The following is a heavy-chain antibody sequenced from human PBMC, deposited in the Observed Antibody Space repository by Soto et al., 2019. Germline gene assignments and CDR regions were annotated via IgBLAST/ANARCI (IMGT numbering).Heavy chain of an antibody. CDR1: GYTFTDYG. CDR2: ISTAHSDV. J-gene: IGHJ1*01. D-gene: IGHD2-2*02. Sequence: QVQLVQSADEVKKPGASVKVSCKTSGYTFTDYGISWVRQAPGQGLEWMGWISTAHSDVGYAQKFQGRFTMTTDKSTSTASIELRTLTSGDTAVYFCARDLPYIRQYWGPGTLVIVST. CDR3: ARDLPYIRQY. V-gene: IGHV1-18*01.